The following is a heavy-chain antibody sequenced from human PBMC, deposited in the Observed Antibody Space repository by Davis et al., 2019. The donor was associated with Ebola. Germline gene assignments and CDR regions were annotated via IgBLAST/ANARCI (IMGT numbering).Heavy chain of an antibody. CDR1: GGSISSGASY. CDR2: IYYSGNT. D-gene: IGHD5-18*01. Sequence: MPSETLSLPCSVSGGSISSGASYWSWIRQHPGKGLEWIGYIYYSGNTKFNPSLKGRVTISVDTSKNQFSLNLDSMTAADTAVDYWARGQRGYSFWGRGTLVIVSS. J-gene: IGHJ4*02. V-gene: IGHV4-61*08. CDR3: ARGQRGYSF.